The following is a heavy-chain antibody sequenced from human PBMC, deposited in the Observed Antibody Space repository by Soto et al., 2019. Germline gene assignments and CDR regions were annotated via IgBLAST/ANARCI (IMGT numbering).Heavy chain of an antibody. Sequence: GGSLRLSCAGSGFIFSSSAMSWVRQAPGKGLEWVSAISGSGGATFYADSVKGRFTISRDNSKSTLYVQMHSVRAEDTAVYYCAKEHARGWVWGQGTVVNVAS. CDR1: GFIFSSSA. D-gene: IGHD6-19*01. CDR2: ISGSGGAT. CDR3: AKEHARGWV. J-gene: IGHJ4*02. V-gene: IGHV3-23*01.